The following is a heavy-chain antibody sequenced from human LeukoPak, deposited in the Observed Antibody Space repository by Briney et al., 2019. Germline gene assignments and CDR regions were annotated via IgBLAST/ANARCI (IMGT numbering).Heavy chain of an antibody. J-gene: IGHJ5*02. Sequence: SETLSLTCAVYGGSFSGYYWSWIRQPPGKGLEWIGEINHSGSTNYNPSLKSRVTISVDTSKNQFSLKLSSVTAADTAAYYCARDLGGVRYNLYNWFDPWGQGTLVTVSS. D-gene: IGHD1-20*01. V-gene: IGHV4-34*01. CDR3: ARDLGGVRYNLYNWFDP. CDR2: INHSGST. CDR1: GGSFSGYY.